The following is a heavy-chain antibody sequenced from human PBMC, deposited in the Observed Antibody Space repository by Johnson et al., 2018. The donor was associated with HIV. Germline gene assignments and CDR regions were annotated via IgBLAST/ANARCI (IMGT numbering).Heavy chain of an antibody. CDR3: GRGGSGWSHDAVDI. D-gene: IGHD6-19*01. CDR2: ISYDGSNK. CDR1: GFTFSSYA. J-gene: IGHJ3*02. Sequence: QVQLVESGGGVVQPGRSLRLSCAASGFTFSSYAMHWVRQAPGKGLEWVAVISYDGSNKYYADSVKGRFTISRDNSKNTLYLQMNSLRAEDTAVYYCGRGGSGWSHDAVDIWGQGTMVTVSS. V-gene: IGHV3-30-3*01.